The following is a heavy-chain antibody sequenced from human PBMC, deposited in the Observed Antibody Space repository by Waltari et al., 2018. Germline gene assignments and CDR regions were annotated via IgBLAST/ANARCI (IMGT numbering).Heavy chain of an antibody. CDR2: IYYSGST. J-gene: IGHJ6*03. D-gene: IGHD2-2*01. Sequence: QVQLQESGPGLVKPSETLSLTCTVPGGSISSYYWSWIREPPGKGLEWIGYIYYSGSTNYNPSLKSRVTISVDTSKNQFSLKLSSVTAADTAVYYCARELGYCSSTSCHGYYMYVWGKGTTVTISS. CDR1: GGSISSYY. CDR3: ARELGYCSSTSCHGYYMYV. V-gene: IGHV4-59*01.